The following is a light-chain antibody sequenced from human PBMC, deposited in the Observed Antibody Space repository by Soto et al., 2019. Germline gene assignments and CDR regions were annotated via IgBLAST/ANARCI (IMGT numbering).Light chain of an antibody. Sequence: QSALTQPPSASGSPGQSVTVSCTGTSSDVGGYNYVYWYQQYPGKAHTLMIYEVSKRPSGVPDRFSGSKSGNTASLTVSGLQAEYEADYSCSSYGGSNNVLFGGRTKLTVL. CDR2: EVS. CDR1: SSDVGGYNY. V-gene: IGLV2-8*01. CDR3: SSYGGSNNVL. J-gene: IGLJ2*01.